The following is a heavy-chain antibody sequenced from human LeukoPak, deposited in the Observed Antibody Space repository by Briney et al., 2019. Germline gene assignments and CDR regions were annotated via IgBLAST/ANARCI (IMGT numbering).Heavy chain of an antibody. CDR2: INPSGGST. D-gene: IGHD3-16*01. V-gene: IGHV1-46*01. J-gene: IGHJ4*02. CDR1: GYTFTSYY. CDR3: ASLGSWGVMKD. Sequence: ASVKVSCKASGYTFTSYYMHWVRQAPGQGLEWMGIINPSGGSTSYAQKFQGRVTMTRDMSTSTVYMELSSLRSDDTAVYYCASLGSWGVMKDWGQGTLVTVSS.